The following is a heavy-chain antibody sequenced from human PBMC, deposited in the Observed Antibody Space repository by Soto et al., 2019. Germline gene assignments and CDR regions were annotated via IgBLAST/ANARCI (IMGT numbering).Heavy chain of an antibody. J-gene: IGHJ6*02. D-gene: IGHD2-2*01. CDR3: ARHGIVVVPAAIHTRDYYYGMDV. V-gene: IGHV5-10-1*01. Sequence: GESLKISCKGSGYSFAGYWITWVRQKPGKGLEWMGRIDPSDSQTYYSPSFRGHVTISVTKSITTVFLQWSSLKASDTAMYYCARHGIVVVPAAIHTRDYYYGMDVWGQGTTVTVSS. CDR2: IDPSDSQT. CDR1: GYSFAGYW.